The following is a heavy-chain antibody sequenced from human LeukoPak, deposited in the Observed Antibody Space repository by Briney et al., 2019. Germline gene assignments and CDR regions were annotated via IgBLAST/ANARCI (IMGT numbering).Heavy chain of an antibody. D-gene: IGHD3-22*01. V-gene: IGHV3-74*01. CDR1: GFTFSRYW. J-gene: IGHJ5*02. CDR3: ASSSGGFNWFDP. Sequence: GGPLRLSCAASGFTFSRYWMHWVRQAPGKGLVWVSRINSDGSSTNYADSVKGRFTISRDNAKNTLYLQMNSLRVEDTAVYYCASSSGGFNWFDPWGQGTLVTVSS. CDR2: INSDGSST.